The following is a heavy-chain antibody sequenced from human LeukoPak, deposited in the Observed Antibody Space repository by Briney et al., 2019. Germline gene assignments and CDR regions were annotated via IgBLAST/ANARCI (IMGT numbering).Heavy chain of an antibody. D-gene: IGHD5-24*01. CDR3: ARGWWFDP. J-gene: IGHJ5*02. V-gene: IGHV4-39*07. CDR2: IYYSGST. CDR1: GGSISSNTYY. Sequence: PSETLSLTCTVSGGSISSNTYYWGWIRQPPGKGLEWIGSIYYSGSTNYNPSLKSRVTISVDTSKNQFSLKLSSVTAADTAVYYCARGWWFDPWGQGTLVTISS.